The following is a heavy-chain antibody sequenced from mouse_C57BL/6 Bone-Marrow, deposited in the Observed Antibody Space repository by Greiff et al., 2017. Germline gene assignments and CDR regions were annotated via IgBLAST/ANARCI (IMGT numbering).Heavy chain of an antibody. CDR1: GFNIKDDY. Sequence: VQLQQSGAELVRPGASVKLSCTASGFNIKDDYIHWVKQRPEQGLEWIGWIDPEIGDTEYPSKFQGKATITSDTSSNTAYLQLSRLTSEDTAVYYCSSFDGNYVDFWGQGTPLTVAS. V-gene: IGHV14-4*01. CDR2: IDPEIGDT. CDR3: SSFDGNYVDF. J-gene: IGHJ2*01. D-gene: IGHD2-3*01.